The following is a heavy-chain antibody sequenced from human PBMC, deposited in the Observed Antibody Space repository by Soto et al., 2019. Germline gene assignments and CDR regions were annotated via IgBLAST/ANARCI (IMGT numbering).Heavy chain of an antibody. CDR2: IDQSGST. J-gene: IGHJ4*02. D-gene: IGHD3-10*01. Sequence: PSVLLPLTWAVYGGSFSGYYWHWLRQPPGEGLEWIGKIDQSGSTYYNPSLKSRVTTSVDTSKNQFSLKLSSVTAADTAVYFCARRHGLDIDAYYWGQGILVTVS. CDR1: GGSFSGYY. CDR3: ARRHGLDIDAYY. V-gene: IGHV4-34*01.